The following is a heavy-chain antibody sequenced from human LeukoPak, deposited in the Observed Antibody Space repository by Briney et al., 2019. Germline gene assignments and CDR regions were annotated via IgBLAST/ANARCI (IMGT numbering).Heavy chain of an antibody. J-gene: IGHJ6*02. CDR2: INHTGST. D-gene: IGHD2-2*01. CDR3: AREIVVVPEKFYGMDV. Sequence: PSETLSLTCAVFGGSFSGYYWSWIRQPPGKGLEWIGEINHTGSTNHNPSLKSRVTISVDTSKNQFSLKLSSVTAADTAVYYCAREIVVVPEKFYGMDVWGQGTTVTVSS. CDR1: GGSFSGYY. V-gene: IGHV4-34*01.